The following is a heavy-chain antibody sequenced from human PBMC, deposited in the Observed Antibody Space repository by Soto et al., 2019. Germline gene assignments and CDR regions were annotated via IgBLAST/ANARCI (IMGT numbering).Heavy chain of an antibody. J-gene: IGHJ4*02. CDR1: GGTFSSYA. V-gene: IGHV1-69*06. CDR3: ARVFGAAAGDFDY. Sequence: ASVKVSCKASGGTFSSYAISWVRQAPGQGLEWMGGIIPIFGTANYAQKFQGRVTITADKSTSTAYMELSSLRSEDTAVYYCARVFGAAAGDFDYWGQGTLVTVSS. CDR2: IIPIFGTA. D-gene: IGHD6-13*01.